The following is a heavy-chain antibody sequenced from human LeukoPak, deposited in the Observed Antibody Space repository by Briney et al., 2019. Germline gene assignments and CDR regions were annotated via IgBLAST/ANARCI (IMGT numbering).Heavy chain of an antibody. CDR1: GGSISSYY. Sequence: SEALSLTCTVSGGSISSYYWSWLRQPPGKGLEGGGYIYYSGSTNYNPSLKSRVTISVEKSKKQFSLKLRSVTAADTAVYYCAKKYNTGLDPWGQGTLVTVSS. CDR2: IYYSGST. V-gene: IGHV4-59*01. J-gene: IGHJ5*02. CDR3: AKKYNTGLDP. D-gene: IGHD1-14*01.